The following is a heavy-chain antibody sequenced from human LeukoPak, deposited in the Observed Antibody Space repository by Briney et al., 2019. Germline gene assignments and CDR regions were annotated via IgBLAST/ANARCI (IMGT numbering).Heavy chain of an antibody. V-gene: IGHV3-30-3*01. CDR1: GFTFSSYA. Sequence: PGGSLRLSCAASGFTFSSYAMHWVRQAPGKGLEWVAVISYDGGKKYYADSVKGRFTISRDNSKNTLYLQMNSLRAEDTAVYYCARNCGTGNTGCSHWAQGTLVTVSS. J-gene: IGHJ4*02. CDR2: ISYDGGKK. CDR3: ARNCGTGNTGCSH. D-gene: IGHD2-15*01.